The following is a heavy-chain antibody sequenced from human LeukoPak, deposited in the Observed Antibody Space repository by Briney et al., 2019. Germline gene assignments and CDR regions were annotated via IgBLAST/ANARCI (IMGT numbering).Heavy chain of an antibody. CDR1: GFTFSSYW. CDR3: ARLGYCSSTSCYTAGYFDY. D-gene: IGHD2-2*02. CDR2: IKQDGSEK. J-gene: IGHJ4*02. Sequence: PGGSLRLSCAASGFTFSSYWMSWVRQAPGKGLEWVANIKQDGSEKYYVDSVKGRFTISRDNAKNSLYLQMNSLRAEDTAVYYCARLGYCSSTSCYTAGYFDYWSQGTLVTVSS. V-gene: IGHV3-7*01.